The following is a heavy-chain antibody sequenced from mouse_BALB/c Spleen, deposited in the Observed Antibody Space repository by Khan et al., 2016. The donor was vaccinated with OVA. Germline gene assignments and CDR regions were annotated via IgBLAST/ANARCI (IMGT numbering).Heavy chain of an antibody. CDR2: INPGSGGT. D-gene: IGHD3-2*02. Sequence: QIQLVQSGAELVRPGTSVKVSCKASGYAFTDYLIEWLKQRPGQGLEWIGVINPGSGGTHYNEEFMDRATLTADKSSRPAYMQLSSLTSDDSAVYFCSRSGYGFGAYWGPGTLVTVSA. J-gene: IGHJ3*01. CDR3: SRSGYGFGAY. V-gene: IGHV1-54*03. CDR1: GYAFTDYL.